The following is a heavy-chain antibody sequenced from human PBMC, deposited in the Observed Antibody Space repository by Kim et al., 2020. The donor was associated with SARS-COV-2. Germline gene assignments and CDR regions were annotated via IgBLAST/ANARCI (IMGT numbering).Heavy chain of an antibody. CDR2: INHSGST. V-gene: IGHV4-34*01. D-gene: IGHD2-2*01. CDR1: GGSFSGYY. Sequence: SETLSLICAVYGGSFSGYYWSWIRQPPGKGLEWIGEINHSGSTNYNPSLKSRVTISVDTSKNQFSLKLSSVTAADTAVYYCARSLVVPAAMYSAYNWFDPWGQGTLVTVSS. J-gene: IGHJ5*02. CDR3: ARSLVVPAAMYSAYNWFDP.